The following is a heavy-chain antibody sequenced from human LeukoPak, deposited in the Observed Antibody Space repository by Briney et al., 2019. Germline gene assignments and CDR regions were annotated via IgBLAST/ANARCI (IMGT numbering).Heavy chain of an antibody. Sequence: GGSLRLSCVASGFSLSGYWMYWVRQAPGKGLMYISRNNGDGSTTNYADVVKSRFTMSRDNVKNTLYLQMNSLRVEDTAVYYCARDPRNVGLAPWGQGTLVTVSS. V-gene: IGHV3-74*01. CDR2: NNGDGSTT. CDR3: ARDPRNVGLAP. CDR1: GFSLSGYW. J-gene: IGHJ5*02. D-gene: IGHD2-15*01.